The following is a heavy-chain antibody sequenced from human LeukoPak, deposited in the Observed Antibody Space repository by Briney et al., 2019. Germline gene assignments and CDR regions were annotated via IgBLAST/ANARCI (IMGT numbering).Heavy chain of an antibody. J-gene: IGHJ4*02. V-gene: IGHV1-58*01. D-gene: IGHD3-3*01. CDR1: GFTFTSSA. CDR2: IVVGSGKR. Sequence: GTSVKVSCKASGFTFTSSAVQWVRLAREQRHGWIGWIVVGSGKRNYAQKFRERVTITRDMSTSTAYMGLNSLRSEDTAVYYCVATPPGVEWKFTYYFDYWGQGTLVTVSS. CDR3: VATPPGVEWKFTYYFDY.